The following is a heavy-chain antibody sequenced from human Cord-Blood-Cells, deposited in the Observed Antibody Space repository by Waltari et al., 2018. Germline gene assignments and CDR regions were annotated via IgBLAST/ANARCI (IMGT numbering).Heavy chain of an antibody. J-gene: IGHJ3*02. Sequence: EVQLVESGGGLVKPGGSLRLSCAASGFTFSSYSMNWVCQVPGKGLEWVSSISSSSSYIYYADSVKGRFTISRDNAKNSLYLQMNSLRAEDTAVYYCARYSSSSFAFDIWGQGTMVTVSS. V-gene: IGHV3-21*01. D-gene: IGHD6-6*01. CDR3: ARYSSSSFAFDI. CDR2: ISSSSSYI. CDR1: GFTFSSYS.